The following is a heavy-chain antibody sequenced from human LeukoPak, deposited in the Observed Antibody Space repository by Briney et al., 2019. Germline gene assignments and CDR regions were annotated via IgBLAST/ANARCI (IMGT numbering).Heavy chain of an antibody. D-gene: IGHD1-26*01. Sequence: SETLSLTCTVSGGSISSYYWSWIRQPPGKGLEWIGYIYYSGSTNYNPSLKSRVTISVDTSKNQFSLKLSSVTAADTAVCYCARGVGATINAFDYWGQGTLVTVSS. CDR2: IYYSGST. J-gene: IGHJ4*02. V-gene: IGHV4-59*01. CDR3: ARGVGATINAFDY. CDR1: GGSISSYY.